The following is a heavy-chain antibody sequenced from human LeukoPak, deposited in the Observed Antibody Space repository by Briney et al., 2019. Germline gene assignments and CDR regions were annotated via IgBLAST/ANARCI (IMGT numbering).Heavy chain of an antibody. CDR2: INPNSGGT. CDR1: GYTFTGYY. J-gene: IGHJ4*02. D-gene: IGHD3-22*01. Sequence: GASVKVSCKASGYTFTGYYMHWVRQAPGQGLEWMGWINPNSGGTNSAQKFQGRVTMTRDTSISTAYMELSSLRSEDTAVYYCAGGENYYDSSGYYRLWGQGTLVTVSS. V-gene: IGHV1-2*02. CDR3: AGGENYYDSSGYYRL.